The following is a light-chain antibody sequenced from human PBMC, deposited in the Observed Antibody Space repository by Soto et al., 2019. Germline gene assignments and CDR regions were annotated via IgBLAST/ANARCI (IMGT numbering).Light chain of an antibody. V-gene: IGKV3-11*01. Sequence: EIVLTQSPATLSLSPGERATLSCRASQSLRNYLAWFQQKPGQAPRLLFYDASSRATGIPARFTVSGSGTDFTLTISSLEPEDFAVYYCQKYNSAPHTFGQGTKLEIK. J-gene: IGKJ2*01. CDR3: QKYNSAPHT. CDR2: DAS. CDR1: QSLRNY.